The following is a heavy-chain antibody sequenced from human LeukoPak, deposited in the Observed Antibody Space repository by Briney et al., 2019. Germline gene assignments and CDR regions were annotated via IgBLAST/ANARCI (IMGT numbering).Heavy chain of an antibody. CDR3: ARVQINTVTTFDY. D-gene: IGHD4-17*01. CDR1: GGSISSSNW. CDR2: IYHSGST. V-gene: IGHV4-4*02. Sequence: SETLSLTCAVSGGSISSSNWWSWARQPPGKGLEWIGEIYHSGSTNYNPSLKSRVTISVDKSKNQFSLKLSSVTAADTAVYYCARVQINTVTTFDYWGQGTLVTVSS. J-gene: IGHJ4*02.